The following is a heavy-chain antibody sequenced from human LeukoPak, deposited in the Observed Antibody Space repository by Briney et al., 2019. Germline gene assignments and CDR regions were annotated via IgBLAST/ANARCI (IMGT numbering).Heavy chain of an antibody. CDR2: ISAYNGNT. CDR1: GYTFNSYG. Sequence: ASVKVSCKASGYTFNSYGISWVRQAPGQGLEWMGWISAYNGNTNYAQKLQGRVTMTTDTSTSTAYMGLRSLRSDDTAVYYCARDQSDIVATSFDYWGQGTLVTVSS. V-gene: IGHV1-18*01. D-gene: IGHD5-12*01. J-gene: IGHJ4*02. CDR3: ARDQSDIVATSFDY.